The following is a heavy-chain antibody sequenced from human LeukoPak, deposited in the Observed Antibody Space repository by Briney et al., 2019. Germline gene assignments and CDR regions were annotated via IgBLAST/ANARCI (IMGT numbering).Heavy chain of an antibody. Sequence: GGSLGLSCAASGFSFSSYTMHWVRQAPGKGLEYVSAIISHGGNTHYTNSVKGRFTISRDNSQNTLYLQMGSLRPDDMAVYHCARVRMGATVSNYYYYYMDVWGKGTTVTVSS. CDR1: GFSFSSYT. CDR2: IISHGGNT. J-gene: IGHJ6*03. D-gene: IGHD1-26*01. V-gene: IGHV3-64*01. CDR3: ARVRMGATVSNYYYYYMDV.